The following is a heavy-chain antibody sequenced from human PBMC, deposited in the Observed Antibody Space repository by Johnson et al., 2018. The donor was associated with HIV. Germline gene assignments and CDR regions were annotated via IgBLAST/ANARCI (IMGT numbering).Heavy chain of an antibody. CDR1: GFTFSSYV. CDR3: ARDRVPDAFDI. J-gene: IGHJ3*02. CDR2: ISSDGSNN. Sequence: QVQLVESGGGVVQPGRSLRLSCAASGFTFSSYVMHWVRQASGKGLEWVAVISSDGSNNYYADSVKGRFTISRDNSKNTLYLQMNSLRAEDTAVYYCARDRVPDAFDIWGQGTMVTVSS. D-gene: IGHD3-3*01. V-gene: IGHV3-30*14.